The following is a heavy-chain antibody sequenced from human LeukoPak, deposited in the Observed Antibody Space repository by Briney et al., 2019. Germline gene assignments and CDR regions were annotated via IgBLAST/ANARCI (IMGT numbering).Heavy chain of an antibody. D-gene: IGHD2-15*01. V-gene: IGHV3-48*03. Sequence: PGGSLRLSCAASGFMFSTYEMNWVRQAPGKGLEWLSYISYNGRSIYYADSVKGRFTISRDNAKNSLYLQMDSLRAEDTGVYYCAKFSRATDSYWGQGTVVTVSS. CDR3: AKFSRATDSY. CDR2: ISYNGRSI. CDR1: GFMFSTYE. J-gene: IGHJ4*02.